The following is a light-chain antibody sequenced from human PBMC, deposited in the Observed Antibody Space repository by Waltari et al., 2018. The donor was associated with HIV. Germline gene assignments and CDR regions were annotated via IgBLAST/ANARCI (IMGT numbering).Light chain of an antibody. CDR1: RNDVGSYNF. Sequence: QSALTQPASVSGSPGQSITISCTGTRNDVGSYNFVSWYQQHPGKAPRLIIYEVATRPSGVANRFSGSKSGNTASLTISGLQAEDEADYSCCSYAGKSNTFLIFGGGTKLTVL. CDR2: EVA. CDR3: CSYAGKSNTFLI. V-gene: IGLV2-23*02. J-gene: IGLJ2*01.